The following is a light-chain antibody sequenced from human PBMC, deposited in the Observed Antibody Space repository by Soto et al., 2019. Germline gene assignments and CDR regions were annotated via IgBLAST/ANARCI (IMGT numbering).Light chain of an antibody. CDR3: QQYYESPYT. V-gene: IGKV4-1*01. CDR1: QNVLYSSNNKNY. Sequence: DIVMTQSPDSLAVSLGERATINCKTSQNVLYSSNNKNYLTWYQQKPGQPPKLLIYWASTRESGVPDRFSGSGSGTDFTLTISSLQAEDVAVYYCQQYYESPYTFGQGHKLEIK. J-gene: IGKJ2*01. CDR2: WAS.